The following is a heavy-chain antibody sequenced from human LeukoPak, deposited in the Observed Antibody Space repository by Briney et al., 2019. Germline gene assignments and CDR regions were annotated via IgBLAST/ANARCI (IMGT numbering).Heavy chain of an antibody. D-gene: IGHD3-9*01. J-gene: IGHJ6*02. CDR3: AKDSRYDILTGYYIHYYNYYGMDV. CDR1: GFTFSSYA. Sequence: PGGSLRLSCAASGFTFSSYAMSWVRQAPGKGLEWVSAISGSGGSTYYADSVKGRFTISRDNSKNTLYLQMNSLRAEDTAVYYCAKDSRYDILTGYYIHYYNYYGMDVWGQGTTVTVSS. CDR2: ISGSGGST. V-gene: IGHV3-23*01.